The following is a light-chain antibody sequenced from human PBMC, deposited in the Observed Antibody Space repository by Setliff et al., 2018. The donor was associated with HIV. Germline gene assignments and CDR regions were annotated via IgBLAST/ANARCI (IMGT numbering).Light chain of an antibody. CDR2: EVS. Sequence: QSALTQPASVSGSPGQSITISCTGTSSDVGNYNLVSWYQQHPGKAPKLMIYEVSKRPSGVSNRFSGSKSGNTASLTISGLQAEDEADYYCCSYAGSRIFYVFGTGTKVTVL. CDR3: CSYAGSRIFYV. J-gene: IGLJ1*01. V-gene: IGLV2-23*02. CDR1: SSDVGNYNL.